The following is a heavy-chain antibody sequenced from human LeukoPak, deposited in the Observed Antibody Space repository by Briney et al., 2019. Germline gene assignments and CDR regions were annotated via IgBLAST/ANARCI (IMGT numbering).Heavy chain of an antibody. CDR1: GFTFSSYG. D-gene: IGHD5/OR15-5a*01. CDR2: IRYDGRNK. Sequence: PGGSLRLSCAASGFTFSSYGMHWVRQAPGKGLEWVAFIRYDGRNKYYADSVKGRFTISRDNSSNTLYLQMNSLRAEDTAVYYCAKGAYSDMSTITGVLDYWGQGTLVTVSS. CDR3: AKGAYSDMSTITGVLDY. V-gene: IGHV3-30*02. J-gene: IGHJ4*02.